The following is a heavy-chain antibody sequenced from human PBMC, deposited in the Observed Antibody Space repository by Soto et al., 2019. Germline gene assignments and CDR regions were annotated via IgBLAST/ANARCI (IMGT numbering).Heavy chain of an antibody. V-gene: IGHV1-18*01. Sequence: QVQLVQSGVEVKKPGASVKVSCKASGYTFTEYAISWVRQAPGRGLEWMGWVNTYNGNPNYAQIFQGRVTMTTDTSTDTAYMELRSLKSDDSAVYYCARDSQYSTSWQRFDSWGQGTLVTVSS. CDR3: ARDSQYSTSWQRFDS. CDR2: VNTYNGNP. J-gene: IGHJ4*02. CDR1: GYTFTEYA. D-gene: IGHD6-13*01.